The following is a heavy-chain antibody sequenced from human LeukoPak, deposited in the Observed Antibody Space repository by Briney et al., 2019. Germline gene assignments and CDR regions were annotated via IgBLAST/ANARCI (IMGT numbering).Heavy chain of an antibody. Sequence: SETLSLTCTVSGGSISTYYWSWIRQPPGKGLQWIGYMYNSGSTNYNPSLKSRVTISVDTSKNQFSLKLSSVTAADTAVYYCARRYSSSWYYRWFDPWGQGTLVTVSS. CDR2: MYNSGST. CDR3: ARRYSSSWYYRWFDP. CDR1: GGSISTYY. J-gene: IGHJ5*02. V-gene: IGHV4-59*12. D-gene: IGHD6-13*01.